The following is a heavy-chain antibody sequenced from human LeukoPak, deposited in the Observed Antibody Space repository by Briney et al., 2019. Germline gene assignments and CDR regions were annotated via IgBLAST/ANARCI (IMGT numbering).Heavy chain of an antibody. CDR1: GFTLSDYY. CDR3: ARAPGGGSVDY. V-gene: IGHV3-11*01. J-gene: IGHJ4*02. Sequence: PGGSLRLSCAASGFTLSDYYMSWIRQAPGKGLEWISYIRSSGSPLFYADSVKGRFTISRDSAKNSLFLQMNSLRAEDTAVYYCARAPGGGSVDYWGQGTLVTVSS. D-gene: IGHD1-26*01. CDR2: IRSSGSPL.